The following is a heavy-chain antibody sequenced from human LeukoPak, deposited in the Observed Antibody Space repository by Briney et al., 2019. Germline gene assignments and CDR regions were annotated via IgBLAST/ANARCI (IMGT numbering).Heavy chain of an antibody. CDR3: ARVGGLRGYSYGPFDY. CDR2: INHSGST. V-gene: IGHV4-34*01. D-gene: IGHD5-18*01. J-gene: IGHJ4*02. CDR1: GGSFSGYY. Sequence: PSETLPLTCAVYGGSFSGYYWSWIRQPPGKGLEWIGEINHSGSTNYNPSLKSRVTISVDTSKNQFSLKLSSVTAADTAVYYCARVGGLRGYSYGPFDYWGQGTLVTVSS.